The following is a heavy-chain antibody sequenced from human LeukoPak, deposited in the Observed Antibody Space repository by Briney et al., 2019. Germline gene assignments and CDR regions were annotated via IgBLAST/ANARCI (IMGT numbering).Heavy chain of an antibody. CDR1: GLSSSSYA. D-gene: IGHD3-22*01. CDR2: ISGSGDST. Sequence: GGSLRLSCAASGLSSSSYAVSWVRQAPGKGLEWVSAISGSGDSTYYADSVKGRFTISRDNSKSTLYLQMNSLRAEDTAVYYCAKELRESSGYYQSSDGYSYFDYWGQGTLVTVSS. V-gene: IGHV3-23*01. CDR3: AKELRESSGYYQSSDGYSYFDY. J-gene: IGHJ4*02.